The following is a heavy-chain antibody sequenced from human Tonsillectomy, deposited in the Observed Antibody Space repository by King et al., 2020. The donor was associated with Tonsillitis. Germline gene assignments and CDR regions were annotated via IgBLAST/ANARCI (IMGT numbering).Heavy chain of an antibody. D-gene: IGHD3-10*01. CDR3: ARDRGGDYYYYYGMDV. CDR1: GFTVSSNY. J-gene: IGHJ6*02. Sequence: VQLVESGGGLIQPGGSLRLSCAASGFTVSSNYMSWVRQAPGKGLEWVSVIYSGGSTYYADSVKGRFTISRDNSKNTLYLQMNSLRAEDTAVVYCARDRGGDYYYYYGMDVWGQGNTVTVSS. V-gene: IGHV3-53*01. CDR2: IYSGGST.